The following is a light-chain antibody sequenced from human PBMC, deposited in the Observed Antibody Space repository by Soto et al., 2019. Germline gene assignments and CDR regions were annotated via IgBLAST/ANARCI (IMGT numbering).Light chain of an antibody. J-gene: IGKJ1*01. CDR3: QQSPGA. V-gene: IGKV3D-15*02. CDR2: GAF. CDR1: QSVSSN. Sequence: RVMIQSPTTLCVSPYARATXSCRASQSVSSNLAWYQQKPGQAPRLVIYGAFTRATGIPDRFIGSGSGTDFSLTISRLEPEDFAVYYCQQSPGAFGQGAKLGI.